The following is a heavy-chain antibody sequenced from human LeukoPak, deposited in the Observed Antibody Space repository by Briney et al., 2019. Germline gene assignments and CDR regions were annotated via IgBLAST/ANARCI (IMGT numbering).Heavy chain of an antibody. CDR1: GFTFSSYA. Sequence: GGSLRLSCAASGFTFSSYAMHWVRQAPGKGLEYVSAISSNGGSTYYANSVKGRFTISRDNSKNTLYLQMGSLRAEDMAVYYCARAGRDGYNPEGYWGQGTLVTVSS. V-gene: IGHV3-64*01. CDR2: ISSNGGST. J-gene: IGHJ4*02. CDR3: ARAGRDGYNPEGY. D-gene: IGHD5-24*01.